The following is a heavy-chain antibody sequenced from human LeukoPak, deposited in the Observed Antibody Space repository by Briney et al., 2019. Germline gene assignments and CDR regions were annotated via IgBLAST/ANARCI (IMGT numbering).Heavy chain of an antibody. CDR1: GFTFSSYA. CDR3: AKSGDSGFDY. Sequence: PGGSLRLSCAASGFTFSSYAMHWVRQAPGKGLEWVAVISYDGSNKYYADSVKGRFTISRDNSKNTLYLQMNSLRAEDTAIYYCAKSGDSGFDYWGQGTLVTVSS. CDR2: ISYDGSNK. J-gene: IGHJ4*02. V-gene: IGHV3-30-3*02. D-gene: IGHD2-21*02.